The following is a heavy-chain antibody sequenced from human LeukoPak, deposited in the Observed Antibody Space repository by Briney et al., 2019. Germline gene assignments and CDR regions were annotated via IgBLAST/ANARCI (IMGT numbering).Heavy chain of an antibody. CDR2: INHSGST. J-gene: IGHJ3*01. CDR1: GGSFSGYY. V-gene: IGHV4-34*01. D-gene: IGHD2-2*01. CDR3: ARVSCSSTSCPRRDALDV. Sequence: ETLSLTCAVYGGSFSGYYWSWIRQPPGKGLEWIGEINHSGSTNYNPSLKSRVTISVDTSKNQFSLKLSSVTAADTAVYYCARVSCSSTSCPRRDALDVWGQGTMVTVSS.